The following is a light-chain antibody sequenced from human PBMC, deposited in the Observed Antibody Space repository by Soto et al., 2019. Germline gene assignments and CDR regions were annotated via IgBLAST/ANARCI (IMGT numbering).Light chain of an antibody. Sequence: EIVLTQSPGTLSLSPGERATLSCRASQSVSSSYLAWYQXXXXQAPRLLIYGASSRATGIPDRFSGSGSGTDFTLTISRLEPEDFAVYYCQQYGSSPFTFGQGTKLEIK. V-gene: IGKV3-20*01. CDR1: QSVSSSY. CDR2: GAS. J-gene: IGKJ2*01. CDR3: QQYGSSPFT.